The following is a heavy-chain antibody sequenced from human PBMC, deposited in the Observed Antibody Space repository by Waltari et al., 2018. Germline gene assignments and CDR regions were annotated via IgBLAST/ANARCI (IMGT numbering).Heavy chain of an antibody. CDR1: GYTFNNYG. J-gene: IGHJ4*02. Sequence: QVQLVQSGAEVKKPGASVKVSCMTFGYTFNNYGMHWVRQAPGQRLEWMGWINADNVDTQYSPKFQIRVTFTRDTFASTVYMELSSLTSEDTAVYYCARGLHRTAWIVDYWGQGTLVTVSS. V-gene: IGHV1-3*01. D-gene: IGHD1-1*01. CDR2: INADNVDT. CDR3: ARGLHRTAWIVDY.